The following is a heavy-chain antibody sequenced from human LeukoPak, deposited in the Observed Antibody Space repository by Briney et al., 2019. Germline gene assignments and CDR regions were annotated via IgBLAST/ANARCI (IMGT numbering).Heavy chain of an antibody. Sequence: SETLSLTCTVSGGSISSSSYYWGWIRQPPGKGLEWIGSIYYSGSTYYNPSLKSRVTISVDTSKNQFSLRLSSVTAADTAVHYCARHSGGRYYYDSSGLDYWGQGTLVTVSS. J-gene: IGHJ4*02. D-gene: IGHD3-22*01. CDR2: IYYSGST. CDR3: ARHSGGRYYYDSSGLDY. CDR1: GGSISSSSYY. V-gene: IGHV4-39*01.